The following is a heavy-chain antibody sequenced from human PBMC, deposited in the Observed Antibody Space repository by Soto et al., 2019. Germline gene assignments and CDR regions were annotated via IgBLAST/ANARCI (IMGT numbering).Heavy chain of an antibody. J-gene: IGHJ4*02. CDR3: AAATTWNFHFHY. D-gene: IGHD1-7*01. CDR2: IWYDGSNK. V-gene: IGHV3-33*01. Sequence: QVQLVESGGGVVQPGTSVRLSCAASGFTISTHGMHWVRQAPGKGLEWVANIWYDGSNKFYADSVKGRFTISKDNSKNTLYVEMNSLRAEDTAVYYCAAATTWNFHFHYWGQGTQVTVSS. CDR1: GFTISTHG.